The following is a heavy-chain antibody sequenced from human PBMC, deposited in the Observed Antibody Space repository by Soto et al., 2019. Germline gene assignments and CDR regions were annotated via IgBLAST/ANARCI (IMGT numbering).Heavy chain of an antibody. CDR1: GFTFSSYG. Sequence: PGGSLRLSCAASGFTFSSYGMHWVRQAPGKGLEWVAVIWYDGSNKYYADSVKGRFTISRDNSKNTLYLQMNSLRAEDTAVYYCARDPRQFNQLLPSGLFDYWGKGTLVTVSS. CDR3: ARDPRQFNQLLPSGLFDY. J-gene: IGHJ4*02. CDR2: IWYDGSNK. V-gene: IGHV3-33*01. D-gene: IGHD2-2*01.